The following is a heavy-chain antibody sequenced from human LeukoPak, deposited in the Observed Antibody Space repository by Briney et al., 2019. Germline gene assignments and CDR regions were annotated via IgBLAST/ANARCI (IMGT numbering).Heavy chain of an antibody. CDR2: IYTSGST. J-gene: IGHJ4*02. Sequence: SETLSLTCTVSGGSISSYYWSWIRQPPGKGLEWIGYIYTSGSTNYNPSLKSRVTISVDTSKNQFSLKLSSVTAADTAVYYCARSAARVYGYWGQGTLVTVSS. D-gene: IGHD6-6*01. CDR3: ARSAARVYGY. CDR1: GGSISSYY. V-gene: IGHV4-4*09.